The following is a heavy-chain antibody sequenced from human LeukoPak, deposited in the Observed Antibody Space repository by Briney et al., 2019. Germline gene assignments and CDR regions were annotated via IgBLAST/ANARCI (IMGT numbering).Heavy chain of an antibody. D-gene: IGHD1-1*01. V-gene: IGHV3-7*01. CDR2: INPDGSDK. Sequence: GGSLRLSCAASGFTFSTHWMSWVRQAPGKGLEWVASINPDGSDKYYLDSVKGRFSISRDSTKNSPYLQMYSLGAEDTAVYYCARLLGSVTTYDYWGRGTLVTVSS. CDR1: GFTFSTHW. J-gene: IGHJ4*02. CDR3: ARLLGSVTTYDY.